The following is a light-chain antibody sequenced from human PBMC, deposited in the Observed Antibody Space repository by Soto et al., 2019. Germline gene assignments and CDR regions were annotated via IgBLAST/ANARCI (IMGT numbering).Light chain of an antibody. V-gene: IGKV1-39*01. CDR2: ITS. CDR3: QQRHRFPLT. Sequence: DIQMTQSPSSLSASVGDRVTITCRASQNMGRSLNWYQQKPGRAPKLLISITSTLQSGVPSRFSGRGSGTDFTLTISSLQPEDFATYYCQQRHRFPLTFGQGTKLEIK. J-gene: IGKJ2*01. CDR1: QNMGRS.